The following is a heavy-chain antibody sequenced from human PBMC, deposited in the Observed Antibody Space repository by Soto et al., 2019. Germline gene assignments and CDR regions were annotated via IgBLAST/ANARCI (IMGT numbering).Heavy chain of an antibody. CDR3: ARSLCGGDCYWPDAFDI. CDR1: GYSFTSYW. J-gene: IGHJ3*02. Sequence: GESLKISCKGSGYSFTSYWIGWVRQMPGKGLEWMGIIYPGDSDTRYSPSFQGQVTISADKSISTAYLQWSSLKASDTAMYYCARSLCGGDCYWPDAFDIWGQGTMVTVSS. V-gene: IGHV5-51*01. CDR2: IYPGDSDT. D-gene: IGHD2-21*01.